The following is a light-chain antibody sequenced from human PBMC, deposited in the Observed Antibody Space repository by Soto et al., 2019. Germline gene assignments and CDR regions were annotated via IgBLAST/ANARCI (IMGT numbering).Light chain of an antibody. V-gene: IGLV2-14*01. CDR1: SSDVGGYNY. J-gene: IGLJ2*01. Sequence: QSALTQPASVSGSPGQSITISCTGTSSDVGGYNYVSWYQHHPGKAPKLMIYEVSNRPSGVSNRFSGSKSGNTASLTISGLQAEDEADYYCSSYTSSSTPGVVFGGGTKVTVL. CDR3: SSYTSSSTPGVV. CDR2: EVS.